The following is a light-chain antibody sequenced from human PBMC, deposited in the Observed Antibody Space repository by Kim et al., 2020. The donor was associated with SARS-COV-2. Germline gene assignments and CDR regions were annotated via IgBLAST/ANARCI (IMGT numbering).Light chain of an antibody. CDR1: QDISNH. J-gene: IGKJ5*01. CDR2: DAS. Sequence: DIQMTQSPSSLSASVGDRVTITCQASQDISNHLNWYQQKPGKAPKLLIYDASNLETGVPSRFSGSGSGTDFTFTISSLQPEDIATYYCQQYDNQITFGQGTRLEIK. V-gene: IGKV1-33*01. CDR3: QQYDNQIT.